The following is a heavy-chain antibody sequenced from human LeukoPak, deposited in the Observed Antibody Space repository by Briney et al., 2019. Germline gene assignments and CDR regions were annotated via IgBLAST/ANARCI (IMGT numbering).Heavy chain of an antibody. CDR3: AILDILVVPADTDAFDI. CDR1: GYTFTSYY. J-gene: IGHJ3*02. CDR2: INPSGGST. V-gene: IGHV1-46*01. D-gene: IGHD2-2*01. Sequence: ASVKVSCKASGYTFTSYYMHWVRQAPGQGLEWMGIINPSGGSTGYAQKFQGRVTMTRDTSTSTVYMELSSLRSEDTAVYYCAILDILVVPADTDAFDIWGQGTMVTVSS.